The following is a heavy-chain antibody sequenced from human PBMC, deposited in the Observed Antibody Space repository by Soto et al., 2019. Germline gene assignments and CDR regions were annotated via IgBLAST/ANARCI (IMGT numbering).Heavy chain of an antibody. D-gene: IGHD6-13*01. J-gene: IGHJ4*02. V-gene: IGHV1-18*01. Sequence: AFGQVSCKASGDTFTTYGSSWVRQAPGQGLEWRGWISAYNGNTNYAQKLQGRVTMTTDKSTSTAYKALRSLRSDATAVYYCARSHGTAGYWGQGTRVTVSS. CDR3: ARSHGTAGY. CDR1: GDTFTTYG. CDR2: ISAYNGNT.